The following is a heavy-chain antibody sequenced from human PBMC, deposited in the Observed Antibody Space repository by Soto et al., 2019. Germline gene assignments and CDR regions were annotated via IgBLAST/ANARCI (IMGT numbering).Heavy chain of an antibody. J-gene: IGHJ5*02. CDR1: GYTFTSYY. CDR2: INPSGGST. V-gene: IGHV1-46*01. CDR3: ARAGRYCSSTSCRYKNWFDP. D-gene: IGHD2-2*01. Sequence: GASVKVSCKASGYTFTSYYMHWVRQAPGQGLEWMGIINPSGGSTSYAQKFQGRVTMTRDTSTSTVYMELSSLRSEDTAVYYCARAGRYCSSTSCRYKNWFDPWGQGTLVTV.